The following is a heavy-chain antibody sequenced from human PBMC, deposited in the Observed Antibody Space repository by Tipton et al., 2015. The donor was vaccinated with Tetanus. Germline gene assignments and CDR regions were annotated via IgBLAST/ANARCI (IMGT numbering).Heavy chain of an antibody. CDR3: ARSGGRRYAFDI. J-gene: IGHJ3*02. V-gene: IGHV4-4*07. CDR1: GGSIISYY. CDR2: VYSSGST. D-gene: IGHD3-16*01. Sequence: TLSLTCTVSGGSIISYYWSWIRQPAGKGLEWIGRVYSSGSTHYNPSLKSRVTISVDTSNNLFSLKLTSVTTADTAVYYCARSGGRRYAFDIWGQGTMVTVSS.